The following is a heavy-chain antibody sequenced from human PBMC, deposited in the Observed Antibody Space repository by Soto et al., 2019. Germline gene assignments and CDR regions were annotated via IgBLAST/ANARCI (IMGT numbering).Heavy chain of an antibody. V-gene: IGHV4-34*01. CDR2: INHSGST. Sequence: QVQLQQWGAGLLKPSETLSLTCAVYGGSFSGYYWSWIRQPPGKGLEWIGEINHSGSTNYNPSLKRRVTSSVDTSKNQFSLKLSSVTAADTAVYYCARVRRYSSSWSQWYAFDIWGQGTMVTVSS. D-gene: IGHD6-13*01. CDR1: GGSFSGYY. CDR3: ARVRRYSSSWSQWYAFDI. J-gene: IGHJ3*02.